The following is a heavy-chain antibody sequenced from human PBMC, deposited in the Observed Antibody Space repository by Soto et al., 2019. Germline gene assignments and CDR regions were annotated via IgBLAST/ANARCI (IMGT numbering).Heavy chain of an antibody. CDR3: AXELRGLGNWFDP. V-gene: IGHV3-21*01. D-gene: IGHD3-10*01. J-gene: IGHJ5*02. CDR1: GFTFSSYS. CDR2: ISSSSSYI. Sequence: EVQLVESGGGLVKPGGSLRLSCAASGFTFSSYSMNWVRQAPGKGLEWVSSISSSSSYIYYADSVKGRFTXSRDXAKXXXXXXXXXXXXXXXAVYYCAXELRGLGNWFDPWGQGTLVTVSS.